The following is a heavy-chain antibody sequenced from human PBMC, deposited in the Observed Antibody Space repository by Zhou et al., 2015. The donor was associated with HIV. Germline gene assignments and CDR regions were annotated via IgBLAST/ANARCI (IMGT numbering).Heavy chain of an antibody. CDR1: GYTFTSYD. D-gene: IGHD3-16*01. V-gene: IGHV1-8*01. Sequence: QVRLVQSGAAVKKPGASVKVSCKAVGYTFTSYDINWVRQATGQGLEWVGWMDPKTGNTGYAQKFQGRVTLTRNTSIDTAYMELSSLRYDDTAVYYCARMDYTLMPGKVNWFDPWGQGALVIVSS. CDR2: MDPKTGNT. J-gene: IGHJ5*02. CDR3: ARMDYTLMPGKVNWFDP.